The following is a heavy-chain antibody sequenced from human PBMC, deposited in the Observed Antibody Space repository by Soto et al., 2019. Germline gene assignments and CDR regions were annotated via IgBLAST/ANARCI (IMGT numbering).Heavy chain of an antibody. D-gene: IGHD3-22*01. Sequence: PSETLSLTCAVSGGSISSSNWWSWVRQPPGKGLEWIGEIYHSGSTNYNPSLKSRVTISVDKSKNQFSLKLSSVTAADTAVYCCARNEYYYDSSGPNYGMDVWGQGTTVTV. CDR2: IYHSGST. J-gene: IGHJ6*02. V-gene: IGHV4-4*01. CDR1: GGSISSSNW. CDR3: ARNEYYYDSSGPNYGMDV.